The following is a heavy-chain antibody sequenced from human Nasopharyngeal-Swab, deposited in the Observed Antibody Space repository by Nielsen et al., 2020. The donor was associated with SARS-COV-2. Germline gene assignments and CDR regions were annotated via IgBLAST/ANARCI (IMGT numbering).Heavy chain of an antibody. CDR3: ARGDIGNGYYYSMSFGAFDI. Sequence: VRQMPGKGLEWLGYIYYSESTYYNPSLKSRITMSLETSKNQFSLELKSVTAADTAVYYCARGDIGNGYYYSMSFGAFDIWGQGTMVTVSS. D-gene: IGHD3-3*01. V-gene: IGHV4-30-4*01. J-gene: IGHJ3*02. CDR2: IYYSEST.